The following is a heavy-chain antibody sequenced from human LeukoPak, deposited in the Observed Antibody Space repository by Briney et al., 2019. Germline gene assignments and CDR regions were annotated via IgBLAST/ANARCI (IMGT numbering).Heavy chain of an antibody. CDR3: AKGEVVPAAVFSYYYYYYMDV. D-gene: IGHD2-2*01. CDR2: IRYDGSNK. CDR1: GFTFSSYG. Sequence: GGSLRLSCAASGFTFSSYGMHWVRQAPGKGLEWVAFIRYDGSNKYYADSVKGRFTISRDNSKNTLYLQMNSLRAEDTAVYYCAKGEVVPAAVFSYYYYYYMDVWGKGTTVTVSS. V-gene: IGHV3-30*02. J-gene: IGHJ6*03.